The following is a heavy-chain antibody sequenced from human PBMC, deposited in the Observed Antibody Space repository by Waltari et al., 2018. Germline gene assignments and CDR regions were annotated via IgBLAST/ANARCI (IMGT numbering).Heavy chain of an antibody. CDR1: GFPFSSYS. V-gene: IGHV3-21*01. CDR3: ARGGRIAVAAFDY. Sequence: EVQLVESGGGLVKPGGSLRLSCAAPGFPFSSYSMNWVRQAPGKGLEWVSSISSSSSYIYYADSVKGRFTISRDNAKNSLYLQMNSLRAEDTAVYYCARGGRIAVAAFDYWGQGTLVTVSS. CDR2: ISSSSSYI. D-gene: IGHD6-19*01. J-gene: IGHJ4*02.